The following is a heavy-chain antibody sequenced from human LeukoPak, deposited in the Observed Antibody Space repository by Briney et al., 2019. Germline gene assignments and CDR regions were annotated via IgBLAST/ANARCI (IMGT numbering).Heavy chain of an antibody. V-gene: IGHV3-49*04. CDR2: LRSKAYGGTT. D-gene: IGHD2-15*01. Sequence: PGGSLRLSCTAAGFTLGNYAMTWVRQAPGKGREWVGFLRSKAYGGTTDYAASVRGRFTISRDDSKSIAYLQMNSLKTEDTAVYYCSRSLCSGGSCSPIYYFDYWGQGTLVTVSS. CDR1: GFTLGNYA. J-gene: IGHJ4*02. CDR3: SRSLCSGGSCSPIYYFDY.